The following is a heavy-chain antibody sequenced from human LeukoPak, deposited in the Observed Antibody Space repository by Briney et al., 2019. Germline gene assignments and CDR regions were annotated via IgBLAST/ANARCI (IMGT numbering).Heavy chain of an antibody. CDR1: GFTFSSYA. V-gene: IGHV3-23*01. Sequence: GGSLRLSCAASGFTFSSYAMSWVRQAPGKGLGWVSAISGSGGSTYYVDSVKGRFTISRDNSKITLYLQMNSLRAEDTALYYCAKDADYDILTGYYRGGGYFDYWGQGTLVTVSS. D-gene: IGHD3-9*01. CDR3: AKDADYDILTGYYRGGGYFDY. CDR2: ISGSGGST. J-gene: IGHJ4*02.